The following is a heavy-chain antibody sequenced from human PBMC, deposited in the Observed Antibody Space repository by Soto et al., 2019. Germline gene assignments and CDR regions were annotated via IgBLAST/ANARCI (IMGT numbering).Heavy chain of an antibody. CDR1: GGSVSSGTSF. CDR3: ARGGGWYPFDY. Sequence: QVQLQESGPGLVKPSETLSLTCTVSGGSVSSGTSFWSWIRQPPGKGLEWLRYVGDTGSTSYYPSLKSRVTISVDTSKAQISLKLSSVTAADTAVYFCARGGGWYPFDYWGQGTVVTVSS. V-gene: IGHV4-61*01. D-gene: IGHD6-19*01. CDR2: VGDTGST. J-gene: IGHJ4*02.